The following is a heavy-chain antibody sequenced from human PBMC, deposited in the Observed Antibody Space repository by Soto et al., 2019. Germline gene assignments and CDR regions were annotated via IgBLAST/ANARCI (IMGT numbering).Heavy chain of an antibody. Sequence: GASLKVSCKASGYTFTSYGISWVRQAPGQGLEWMGWISTYNGNTNYAQKLQGRVTMTTDTSTSTAYMELRSLRSEDTAVYYCARAPAEYYYDSSGYHYYGMDVWGQGTTVTVSS. V-gene: IGHV1-18*01. CDR2: ISTYNGNT. CDR1: GYTFTSYG. D-gene: IGHD3-22*01. J-gene: IGHJ6*02. CDR3: ARAPAEYYYDSSGYHYYGMDV.